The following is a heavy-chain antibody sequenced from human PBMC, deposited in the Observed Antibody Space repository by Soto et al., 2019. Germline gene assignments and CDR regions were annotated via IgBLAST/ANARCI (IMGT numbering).Heavy chain of an antibody. CDR1: VYSFTSYW. Sequence: GESLKISCKGSVYSFTSYWIGWVRQMPGKGLEWMGIIYPGDSDTRYSPSLQGQVTISADKSISTAYLQWSSLKASDTAMYYCARHTYYYDSSGAPAGYWGQGTLVTVSS. CDR3: ARHTYYYDSSGAPAGY. D-gene: IGHD3-22*01. CDR2: IYPGDSDT. V-gene: IGHV5-51*01. J-gene: IGHJ4*02.